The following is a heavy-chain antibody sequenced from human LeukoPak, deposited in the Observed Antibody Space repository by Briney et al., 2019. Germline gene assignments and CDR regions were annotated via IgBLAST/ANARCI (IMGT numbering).Heavy chain of an antibody. Sequence: SGGSLRPSCAASGFSFSSYAMTWARQAPVKGLEWVSAISGDGTRTYYADSVKGRFTISRDNSKNTLYLEMSSLRVEDTAIYYCAKWPGGAMDYFDYWGQGTLVTVSS. CDR1: GFSFSSYA. CDR3: AKWPGGAMDYFDY. V-gene: IGHV3-23*01. CDR2: ISGDGTRT. J-gene: IGHJ4*02. D-gene: IGHD3-16*01.